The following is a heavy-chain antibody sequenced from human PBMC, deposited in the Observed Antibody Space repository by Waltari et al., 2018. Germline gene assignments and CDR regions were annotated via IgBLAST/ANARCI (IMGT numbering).Heavy chain of an antibody. D-gene: IGHD1-26*01. V-gene: IGHV3-7*04. CDR2: IKQDGSDT. J-gene: IGHJ4*02. Sequence: EVQLVESGGGLVQPGGSLRLSCVASGFMFNTFWMSWGRQAPGKGLEWVTDIKQDGSDTYYADSVKGRFTVSRDNAKNSLYLQMNSLRVEDTAVYYCARDWEGDRPNFDYWGQGTLVTVSS. CDR1: GFMFNTFW. CDR3: ARDWEGDRPNFDY.